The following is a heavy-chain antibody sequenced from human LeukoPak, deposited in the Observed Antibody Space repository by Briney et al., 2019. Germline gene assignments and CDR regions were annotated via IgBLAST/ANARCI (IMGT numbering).Heavy chain of an antibody. CDR3: ATPNDAFNM. CDR2: LYDTGNT. V-gene: IGHV4-59*01. Sequence: ASETLSLTCTVSGGSISTYYWSWIRQPPGQGLEWIGYLYDTGNTKYNPSLKSRVSISVDMSKNQFSLRLSSVTAADTAVYYCATPNDAFNMWGQGTMVTVSS. J-gene: IGHJ3*02. CDR1: GGSISTYY.